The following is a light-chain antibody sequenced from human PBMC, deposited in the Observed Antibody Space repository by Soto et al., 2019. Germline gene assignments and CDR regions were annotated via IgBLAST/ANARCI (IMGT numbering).Light chain of an antibody. CDR1: QSVSSSY. J-gene: IGKJ2*01. CDR3: QQYGSSLPRSDT. Sequence: EIVLTQSPGTLSLSPGERATLSCRASQSVSSSYLAWYQQKPGQAPRLLIYGASSRATGIPDRFSGSGSGTDFTLTISRLELKDFAVYYLQQYGSSLPRSDTFGQGTKLEIK. V-gene: IGKV3-20*01. CDR2: GAS.